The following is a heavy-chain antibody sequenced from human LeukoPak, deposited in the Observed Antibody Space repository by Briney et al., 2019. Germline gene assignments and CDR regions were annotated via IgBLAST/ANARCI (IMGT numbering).Heavy chain of an antibody. Sequence: SETLSLTCTVSGGSISSGDYYWSWIRQPPGKGLEWIGYIYYSGSTYYNPSLKSRVTISVDTSKNQFSLKLSSVTAADTAVYYCARDLSYSSGWFDAFDIWGQGTMVTVSS. V-gene: IGHV4-30-4*01. J-gene: IGHJ3*02. CDR2: IYYSGST. CDR1: GGSISSGDYY. D-gene: IGHD6-19*01. CDR3: ARDLSYSSGWFDAFDI.